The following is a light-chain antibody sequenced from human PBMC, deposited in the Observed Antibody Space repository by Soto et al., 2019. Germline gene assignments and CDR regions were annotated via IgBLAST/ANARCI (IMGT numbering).Light chain of an antibody. V-gene: IGKV1-39*01. CDR3: QQSYSIPPT. J-gene: IGKJ1*01. CDR1: QTISNY. Sequence: DIQMTQSPSSLSASVGDRVTITCRASQTISNYLNWYQQKPGKAPKLLIFAAHSLQGGVPSRFSGRGSGPDFTLTITSLQPEDFATYYCQQSYSIPPTFGQGTKVEIK. CDR2: AAH.